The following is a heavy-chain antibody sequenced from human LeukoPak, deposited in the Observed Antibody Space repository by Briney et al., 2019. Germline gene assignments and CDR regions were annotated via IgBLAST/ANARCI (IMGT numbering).Heavy chain of an antibody. J-gene: IGHJ3*01. Sequence: PGGSLRLSCAASGSTVSSYGMTWVRQAPGKGLEWVSAFSATDGSAQYAESVKGRFTISRDNSKNSLYLQMNSLRDEDTAVYYCAKARIAAAGTGAFDVWGQGTMVTVSS. CDR1: GSTVSSYG. V-gene: IGHV3-23*01. D-gene: IGHD6-13*01. CDR2: FSATDGSA. CDR3: AKARIAAAGTGAFDV.